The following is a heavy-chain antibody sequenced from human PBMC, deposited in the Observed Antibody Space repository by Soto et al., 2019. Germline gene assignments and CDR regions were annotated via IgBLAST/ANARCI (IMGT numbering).Heavy chain of an antibody. V-gene: IGHV3-21*01. CDR1: GFTFSSYS. Sequence: EEQLVESGGGLVKPGGSLRLSCAASGFTFSSYSMNWVRQAPGKGLEWVSSISSSSSYIYYADSVKGRFTISRDNAKNSLYLQMNSLRAEDTAVYYCARDGPSIMVYASFDYWGQGTLVTVSS. D-gene: IGHD2-8*01. CDR2: ISSSSSYI. J-gene: IGHJ4*02. CDR3: ARDGPSIMVYASFDY.